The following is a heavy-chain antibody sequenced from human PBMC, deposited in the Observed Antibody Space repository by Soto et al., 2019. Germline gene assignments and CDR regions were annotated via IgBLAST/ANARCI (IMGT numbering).Heavy chain of an antibody. CDR1: GFTFDDYA. CDR3: AIFSFWSGSNWFDP. Sequence: GGSLRLSCAASGFTFDDYAMHWVRQAPGKGLEWVSGISWNSGSIGYADSVKGRFTISRDNAKNSLYLQMNSLRAEDTALYYCAIFSFWSGSNWFDPWGQGTLVTVSS. D-gene: IGHD3-3*01. V-gene: IGHV3-9*01. CDR2: ISWNSGSI. J-gene: IGHJ5*02.